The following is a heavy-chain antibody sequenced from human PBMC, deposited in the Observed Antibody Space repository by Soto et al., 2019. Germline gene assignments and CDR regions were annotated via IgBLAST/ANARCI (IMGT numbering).Heavy chain of an antibody. CDR3: AKRGSGYDLAGDFDY. CDR1: GFTFSSYA. V-gene: IGHV3-23*01. Sequence: EVQLLESGGGLVQPGGSLRLSCAASGFTFSSYAMSWVRQAPGKGLEWVSAISGSGGSTYYADSVKGRFTISRDNSKNTLYLQMNSVRAEDTAVYYCAKRGSGYDLAGDFDYWGQGTLVTVSS. CDR2: ISGSGGST. D-gene: IGHD5-12*01. J-gene: IGHJ4*02.